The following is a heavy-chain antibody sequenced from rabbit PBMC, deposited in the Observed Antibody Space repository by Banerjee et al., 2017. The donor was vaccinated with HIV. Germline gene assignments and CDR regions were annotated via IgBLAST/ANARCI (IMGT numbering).Heavy chain of an antibody. CDR3: ARDLTGIIGWNFNL. CDR2: IYTSTANT. D-gene: IGHD1-1*01. V-gene: IGHV1S43*01. Sequence: QQQLEESGGGLVQPEGSLTLTCKASGIDFSSYYFMCWVRQAPGKGLELIACIYTSTANTWYASWVNGRFTISKSTSLSTVDLRMTSLTAADTATYFCARDLTGIIGWNFNLWGPGTLVTVS. J-gene: IGHJ4*01. CDR1: GIDFSSYYF.